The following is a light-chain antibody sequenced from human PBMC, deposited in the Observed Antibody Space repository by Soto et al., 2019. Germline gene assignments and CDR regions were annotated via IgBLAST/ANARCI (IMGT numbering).Light chain of an antibody. CDR3: SSHGGANNFYI. CDR1: SSDVGGYNY. Sequence: QSVLTQPASVSGSPGQSITISCTGTSSDVGGYNYVSWYQQHPGKVPKLIIHEVTRRPSGVPDRFSASKSGNTASLTVSGLQAEDEADYYCSSHGGANNFYIFGTGNKVTVL. CDR2: EVT. V-gene: IGLV2-8*01. J-gene: IGLJ1*01.